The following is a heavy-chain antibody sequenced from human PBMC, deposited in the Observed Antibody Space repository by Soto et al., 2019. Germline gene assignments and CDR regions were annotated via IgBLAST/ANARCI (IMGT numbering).Heavy chain of an antibody. CDR3: AREWDKATVHRADY. CDR1: GYTFTGYY. Sequence: GASVKVSCKASGYTFTGYYIHWVRQAPGQGLEWMGCINPKSGDTDYSQKFQGRVTLTRDTSISTVYMEVSSLTSDDTAVYFCAREWDKATVHRADYWGQGTLVTVSS. V-gene: IGHV1-2*02. CDR2: INPKSGDT. D-gene: IGHD5-18*01. J-gene: IGHJ4*01.